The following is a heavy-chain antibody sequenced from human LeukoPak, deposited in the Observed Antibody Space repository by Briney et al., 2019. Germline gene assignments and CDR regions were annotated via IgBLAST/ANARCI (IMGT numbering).Heavy chain of an antibody. D-gene: IGHD5-18*01. Sequence: SETLSLTCTVSGGSISSYYWSWIRQPAGKGLGWIGRIYTSGGTNYNPSLKSRVTMSVDTSKNQFSLKLSSVTAADTAVYYCARDWTASPFDYWGQGTLVTVSS. CDR2: IYTSGGT. CDR3: ARDWTASPFDY. CDR1: GGSISSYY. V-gene: IGHV4-4*07. J-gene: IGHJ4*02.